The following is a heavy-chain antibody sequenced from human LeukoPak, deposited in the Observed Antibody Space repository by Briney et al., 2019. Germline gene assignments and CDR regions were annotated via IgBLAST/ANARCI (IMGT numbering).Heavy chain of an antibody. J-gene: IGHJ4*02. CDR2: INPSGGST. CDR1: GHTFTSYY. D-gene: IGHD1-26*01. V-gene: IGHV1-46*01. CDR3: AREKRDSGSYYYFDY. Sequence: ASVKVSCKASGHTFTSYYMHWVRQAPGQGLEWMGIINPSGGSTSYAQKFQGRVTMTRDTSTSTVYMELSSLRSEDTAVYYCAREKRDSGSYYYFDYWGQGTLVTVSS.